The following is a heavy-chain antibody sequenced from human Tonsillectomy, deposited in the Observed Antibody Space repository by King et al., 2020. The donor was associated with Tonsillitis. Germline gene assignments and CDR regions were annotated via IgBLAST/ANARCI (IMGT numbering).Heavy chain of an antibody. V-gene: IGHV3-21*01. CDR1: GFTFSDYS. CDR2: VSASSSHM. Sequence: VQLVESGGGLVKPGGSLRLSCAASGFTFSDYSMNWVRQAPGKGLEWVSCVSASSSHMYYADSVMGRFTTSRDNAKNSLYLQMNSLRAEDTAVYYCARGTNGMDVWGPGTTVTVSS. J-gene: IGHJ6*02. CDR3: ARGTNGMDV.